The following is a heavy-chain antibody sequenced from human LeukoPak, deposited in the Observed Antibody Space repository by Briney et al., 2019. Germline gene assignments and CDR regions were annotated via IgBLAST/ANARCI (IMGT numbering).Heavy chain of an antibody. CDR3: ARGPYDFWSGFYFDY. CDR1: GGSFSGYY. CDR2: INHSGST. J-gene: IGHJ4*02. Sequence: SETLSLTCAVYGGSFSGYYWSWIRQPPGKGLEWLGEINHSGSTNYNPSLKSRVTISVDTSKNQFSLKLSSVTAADTAVYYCARGPYDFWSGFYFDYWGQGTLVTVSS. V-gene: IGHV4-34*01. D-gene: IGHD3-3*01.